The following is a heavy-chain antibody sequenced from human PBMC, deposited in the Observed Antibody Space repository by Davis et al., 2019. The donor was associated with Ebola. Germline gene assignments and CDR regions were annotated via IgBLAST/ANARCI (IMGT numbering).Heavy chain of an antibody. D-gene: IGHD6-6*01. J-gene: IGHJ6*02. V-gene: IGHV1-46*01. CDR3: ARDPSNYNYYGMDV. CDR2: INPSGGST. Sequence: AASVKVSCKASGYTFTSYYMHWVRQAPGQGLEWMGIINPSGGSTSYAQKFQGRVTITRDTSASTAYMELSSLRSEDTAVYYCARDPSNYNYYGMDVWGQGTTVTVSS. CDR1: GYTFTSYY.